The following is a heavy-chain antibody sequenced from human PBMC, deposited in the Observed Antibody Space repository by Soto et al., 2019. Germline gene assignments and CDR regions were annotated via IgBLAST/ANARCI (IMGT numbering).Heavy chain of an antibody. CDR1: GGSISSYY. CDR2: IYYSGST. J-gene: IGHJ4*02. Sequence: TSETLSLTCTVSGGSISSYYWSWIRQPPGKGLEWIGYIYYSGSTNYNPSLKSRVTISVDTSKNQFSLKLSSVTAADTAVYYCASYSSSSDFDYWGQGTLVTVSS. D-gene: IGHD6-6*01. V-gene: IGHV4-59*01. CDR3: ASYSSSSDFDY.